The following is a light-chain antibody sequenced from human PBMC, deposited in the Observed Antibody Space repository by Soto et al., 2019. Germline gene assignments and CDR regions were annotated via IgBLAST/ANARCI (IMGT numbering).Light chain of an antibody. Sequence: QSALTQPPSASGSPGQSVTISCTGTSSDVGAYKYVSWYQQYPGKAPKLMIYEVSKRPSGVPDRFSGSKSGNTASLTVSGIQAEDEADYYCTSYAGSNIWVFGGGTQLTVL. CDR3: TSYAGSNIWV. CDR2: EVS. V-gene: IGLV2-8*01. J-gene: IGLJ3*02. CDR1: SSDVGAYKY.